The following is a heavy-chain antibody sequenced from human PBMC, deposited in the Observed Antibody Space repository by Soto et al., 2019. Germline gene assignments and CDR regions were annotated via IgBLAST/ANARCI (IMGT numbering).Heavy chain of an antibody. CDR2: IIPVTETP. CDR3: ARGNKGPGHYGPGSQGWYGP. Sequence: QVQLVQSGAEVKKPGSSVRVSCKVSGGTFISHAINWLRQAPAQGLEWMGVIIPVTETPNNAEKFQGRVTITADKTTTHAYVELRSMTFDDTAVYCCARGNKGPGHYGPGSQGWYGPWGEGTLVTVSS. CDR1: GGTFISHA. D-gene: IGHD3-10*01. J-gene: IGHJ5*02. V-gene: IGHV1-69*06.